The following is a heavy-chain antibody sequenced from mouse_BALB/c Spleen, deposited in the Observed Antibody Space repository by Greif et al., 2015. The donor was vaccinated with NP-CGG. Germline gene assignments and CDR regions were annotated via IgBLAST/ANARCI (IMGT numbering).Heavy chain of an antibody. J-gene: IGHJ4*01. CDR1: GYTFTDYY. CDR2: IYRGSGNT. CDR3: ARRTGTEAMDY. V-gene: IGHV1-84*02. Sequence: QVQLQQSGPELVKPGASVKISCKASGYTFTDYYINWVKQKPGQGLEWIGWIYRGSGNTKYNEKFKGKATLTVDTSSSTAYMQLSSLTSEDTAVYFCARRTGTEAMDYWGQGTSVTVSS. D-gene: IGHD4-1*01.